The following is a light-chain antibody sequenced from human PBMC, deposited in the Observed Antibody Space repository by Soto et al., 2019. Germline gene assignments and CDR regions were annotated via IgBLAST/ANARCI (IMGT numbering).Light chain of an antibody. J-gene: IGKJ1*01. CDR3: QQYGNYWT. V-gene: IGKV1-5*03. Sequence: DIQMTQSPSTLSASVGDRVTITCRAGRSVSSWLAWYQQKPGKAPKLLIYKASTLESGVPSRFGGSGSGTEFTLTISSLQPDDFATYYCQQYGNYWTFGQGTTVEI. CDR1: RSVSSW. CDR2: KAS.